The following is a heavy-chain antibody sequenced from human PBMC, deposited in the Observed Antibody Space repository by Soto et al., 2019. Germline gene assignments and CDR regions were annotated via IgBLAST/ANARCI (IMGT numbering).Heavy chain of an antibody. CDR3: ARAVDGSGSYWFDP. J-gene: IGHJ5*02. Sequence: SETPSLTCTVSGGSISSYYWSWIRQPPGKGLEWIGYIYYSGSTNYNPSLKSRVTISVDTSKNQFSLKLSSVTAADTAVYYCARAVDGSGSYWFDPWGQGTLVTVSS. D-gene: IGHD3-10*01. CDR2: IYYSGST. CDR1: GGSISSYY. V-gene: IGHV4-59*01.